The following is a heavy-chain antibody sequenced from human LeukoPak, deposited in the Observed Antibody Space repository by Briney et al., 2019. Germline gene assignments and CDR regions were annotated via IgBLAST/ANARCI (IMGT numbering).Heavy chain of an antibody. Sequence: SETLSLTCAVSGGSISSGGYSWSWIRQPPGKGLEWIGYIYHGGSTYYNPSLKSRVTISVDRSKNQFSLKLSSVTAADTAVYYCASYLLWFGEEKFDYWGQGTLVTVSS. CDR1: GGSISSGGYS. CDR2: IYHGGST. CDR3: ASYLLWFGEEKFDY. V-gene: IGHV4-30-2*01. J-gene: IGHJ4*02. D-gene: IGHD3-10*01.